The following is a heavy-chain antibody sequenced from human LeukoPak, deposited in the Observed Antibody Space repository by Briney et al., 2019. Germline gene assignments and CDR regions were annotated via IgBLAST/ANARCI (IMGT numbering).Heavy chain of an antibody. Sequence: GGSLRLSCAASGFTFSSYAMSWVRQAPRKGLEWVSAISGSGGSTYYADSVKGRFTISRDNSKNTLYLQMNSLRAEDTAVYYCAAHLGIAAAGTFDYWGQGTLVTVSS. CDR1: GFTFSSYA. CDR3: AAHLGIAAAGTFDY. D-gene: IGHD6-13*01. CDR2: ISGSGGST. V-gene: IGHV3-23*01. J-gene: IGHJ4*02.